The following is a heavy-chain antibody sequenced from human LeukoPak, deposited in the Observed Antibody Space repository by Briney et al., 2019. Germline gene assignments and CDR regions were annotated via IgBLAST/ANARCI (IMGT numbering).Heavy chain of an antibody. CDR3: AIGSGSYSGLG. J-gene: IGHJ4*02. D-gene: IGHD1-26*01. Sequence: GGSLRLSCAASGFTFSSYAMSWVRQAPGKGLEWVSAISGSGGSTYYADSVKGRFTISRDNSKNTLHLQMNSLRAEDTAVYYCAIGSGSYSGLGWDQGTLVTVSS. CDR2: ISGSGGST. V-gene: IGHV3-23*01. CDR1: GFTFSSYA.